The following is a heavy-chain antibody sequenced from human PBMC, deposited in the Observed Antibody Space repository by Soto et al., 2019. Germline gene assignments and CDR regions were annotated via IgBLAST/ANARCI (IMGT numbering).Heavy chain of an antibody. CDR2: IYYSGST. CDR1: GGSVSSGSYY. J-gene: IGHJ6*02. V-gene: IGHV4-61*01. CDR3: VRGLYYYDSRQGGNYYYGMDV. D-gene: IGHD3-22*01. Sequence: SETLSLTCTVSGGSVSSGSYYWSWIRQPPGKGLEWIGYIYYSGSTNYNPSLKSRVTISVDTSKNQFSLKLSSVTAADTAVYYCVRGLYYYDSRQGGNYYYGMDVWGQGTTVTVSS.